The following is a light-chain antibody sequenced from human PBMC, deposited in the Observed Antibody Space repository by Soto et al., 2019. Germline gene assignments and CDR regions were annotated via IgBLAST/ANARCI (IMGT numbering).Light chain of an antibody. CDR2: DAS. CDR1: QDISNY. Sequence: DIQMTQSPSSLSPSVGDRVTITCQASQDISNYLNWDQQKPDKAPKLLIYDASNLETGVPSRFSGSGSGTDFTFTISSLQPEDIATYYCQQYDNPALTFGGGTKVDIK. CDR3: QQYDNPALT. V-gene: IGKV1-33*01. J-gene: IGKJ4*01.